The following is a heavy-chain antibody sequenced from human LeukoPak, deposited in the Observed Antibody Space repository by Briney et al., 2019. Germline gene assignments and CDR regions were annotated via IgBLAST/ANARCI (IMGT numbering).Heavy chain of an antibody. D-gene: IGHD3-22*01. J-gene: IGHJ4*02. CDR3: ARGADSSGYPFDY. V-gene: IGHV1-69*04. CDR1: GGTFSSYA. Sequence: SVKVSCKASGGTFSSYAISWVRQAPGRGLEWMGRIIPIFGIANYAQKFQGRVTITADKSTSTAYMELSSLRSEDTAVYYCARGADSSGYPFDYWGQGTLVTVSS. CDR2: IIPIFGIA.